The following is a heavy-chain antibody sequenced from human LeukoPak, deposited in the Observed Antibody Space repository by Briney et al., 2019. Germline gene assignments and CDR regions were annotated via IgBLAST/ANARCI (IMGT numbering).Heavy chain of an antibody. CDR1: GYSISSGYY. CDR3: ASGQVGGSYDY. J-gene: IGHJ4*02. D-gene: IGHD1-26*01. Sequence: SETLSLTCTVSGYSISSGYYWGWIRQPPGKGLEWIGSIYHSGSTYYNPSLKSRVTISVDTSKNQFSLKLSSVTAADTAVYYCASGQVGGSYDYWGQGTLVTVSS. CDR2: IYHSGST. V-gene: IGHV4-38-2*02.